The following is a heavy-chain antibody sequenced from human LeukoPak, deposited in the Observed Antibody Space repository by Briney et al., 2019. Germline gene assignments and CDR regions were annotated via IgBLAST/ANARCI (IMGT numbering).Heavy chain of an antibody. V-gene: IGHV1-8*01. CDR3: ARDLDAKIAAAGNGPGYYFDY. CDR1: GYTFTSYD. J-gene: IGHJ4*02. CDR2: MNPNSGNT. Sequence: ASVKVSCKASGYTFTSYDINWVRQATGQGLEWMGWMNPNSGNTGYAQKFQGRVTMTRDTSTSTVYMELSSLRSEDTAVYYCARDLDAKIAAAGNGPGYYFDYWGQGTLVTVSS. D-gene: IGHD6-13*01.